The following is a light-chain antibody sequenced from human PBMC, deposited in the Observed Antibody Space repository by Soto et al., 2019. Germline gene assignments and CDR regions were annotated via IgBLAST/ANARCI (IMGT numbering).Light chain of an antibody. V-gene: IGKV1-12*01. CDR3: QQVSGYPLS. CDR2: AAS. Sequence: IQITHSPSFVAESAGDRVNSTCRASQGIKSWLAWYQHKPGKAPKVLIFAASSLQSGVPSRFSGSASGTEFTLKISSLQPEDFATYYCQQVSGYPLSVGGGTQVDI. CDR1: QGIKSW. J-gene: IGKJ4*01.